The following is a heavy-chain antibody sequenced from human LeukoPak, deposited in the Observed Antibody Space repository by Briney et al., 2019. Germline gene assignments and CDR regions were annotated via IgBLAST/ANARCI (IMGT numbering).Heavy chain of an antibody. V-gene: IGHV4-61*02. CDR2: IYTSGST. D-gene: IGHD3-10*01. CDR3: VYYYGSGSVEY. Sequence: PSQTLSLTCTVSGGSISSGSYSWNWIRQPAGKGLEWIGRIYTSGSTNYNPSLKSRLTISVDTSKNQFSLKLSSVTAADTAVYYCVYYYGSGSVEYWGQGTLVTVSS. J-gene: IGHJ4*02. CDR1: GGSISSGSYS.